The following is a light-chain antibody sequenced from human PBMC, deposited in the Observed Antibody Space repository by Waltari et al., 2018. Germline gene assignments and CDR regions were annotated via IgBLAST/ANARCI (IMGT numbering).Light chain of an antibody. CDR2: GVS. CDR3: QQSIQWPYT. V-gene: IGKV3D-15*01. J-gene: IGKJ2*01. CDR1: QSVHRN. Sequence: DIAMTQSPATLSLSPEERATLSCRASQSVHRNLAWYQQKPGQPPRLLIYGVSSRATGIPDRFTGSGSGMEFTLTISSLEPEDVGIYHCQQSIQWPYTFGQGTKVEIK.